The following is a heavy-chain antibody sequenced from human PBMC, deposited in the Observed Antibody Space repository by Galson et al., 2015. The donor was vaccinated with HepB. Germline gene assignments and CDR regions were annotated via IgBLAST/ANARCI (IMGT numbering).Heavy chain of an antibody. Sequence: SLRLSCAASGFTFSSYAMSWVRQAPGKGLEWVSAISGSGGSTYYADSVKGRFTISRDNSKNTLYLQMNSLRAEDTAVYYCAKDGAAGYTAFDIWGQGTMVTVSS. CDR2: ISGSGGST. CDR1: GFTFSSYA. D-gene: IGHD6-13*01. CDR3: AKDGAAGYTAFDI. J-gene: IGHJ3*02. V-gene: IGHV3-23*01.